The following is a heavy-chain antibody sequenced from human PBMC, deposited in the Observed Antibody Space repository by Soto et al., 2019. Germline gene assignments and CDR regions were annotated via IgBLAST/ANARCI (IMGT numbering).Heavy chain of an antibody. V-gene: IGHV3-23*01. CDR1: GFTFSSYA. J-gene: IGHJ4*02. CDR3: AKGSYADYFDY. D-gene: IGHD2-2*01. Sequence: PGGSLRLSCAASGFTFSSYAMSRVRQAPGKGLEWVSTISGSGGSTFYADSVKGRFTISRDNSKNTLYLQMNSLRAEDTAVYFCAKGSYADYFDYWGQGTLVTVSS. CDR2: ISGSGGST.